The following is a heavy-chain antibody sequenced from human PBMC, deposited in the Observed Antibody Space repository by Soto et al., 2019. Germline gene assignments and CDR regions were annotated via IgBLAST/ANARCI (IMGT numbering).Heavy chain of an antibody. V-gene: IGHV1-58*01. D-gene: IGHD3-3*01. J-gene: IGHJ6*02. Sequence: SVKVSCKASGFTFTSSAVQWVRQARGQRLEWIGWIVVGSGNTNYAQKFQERVTITRDMSTSTAYMELSSLRSEDTAVYYCAADRKYYDFWRGDPYYYGRDVWGQGTTGTVS. CDR2: IVVGSGNT. CDR3: AADRKYYDFWRGDPYYYGRDV. CDR1: GFTFTSSA.